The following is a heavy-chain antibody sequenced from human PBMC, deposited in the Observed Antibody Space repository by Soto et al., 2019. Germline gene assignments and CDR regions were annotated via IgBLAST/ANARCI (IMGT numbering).Heavy chain of an antibody. CDR1: GFTFGSYA. J-gene: IGHJ6*02. CDR2: ISYDGSNK. V-gene: IGHV3-30-3*01. CDR3: ASTMDV. Sequence: VQLVECGGGVVQPGRSLRRSCAASGFTFGSYAMHWVRQAPGKGLEWVAVISYDGSNKYYADSVKGRFTISRDNSKNTLYLQMNSLRAEDTAVYYCASTMDVWVQGTTVTVSS.